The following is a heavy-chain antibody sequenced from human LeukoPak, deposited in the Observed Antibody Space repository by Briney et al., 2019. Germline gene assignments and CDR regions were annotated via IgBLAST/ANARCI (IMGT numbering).Heavy chain of an antibody. CDR2: IKHDGREK. CDR3: ARHQNTWFDP. J-gene: IGHJ5*02. CDR1: GFTFSSNW. Sequence: PGGSLGLSCAASGFTFSSNWMSWVRQAPGKGLEWVANIKHDGREKYSLDSVKGRFTISRDNAKNSLYLEMNSLRVEDTAVYYCARHQNTWFDPWGQGTLVTVTS. V-gene: IGHV3-7*01.